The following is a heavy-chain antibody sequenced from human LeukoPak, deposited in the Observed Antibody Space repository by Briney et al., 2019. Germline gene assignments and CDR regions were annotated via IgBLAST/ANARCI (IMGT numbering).Heavy chain of an antibody. CDR3: ARVGKYEK. V-gene: IGHV1-2*02. CDR2: INPNSGDT. Sequence: ASVKVSCKASGYTFTGYYMHWVRQAPGQGLEWMGWINPNSGDTNYAQKLQGRVTMTADRSTSTAYMELRSLRSDDTAVYYCARVGKYEKWGQGTLVTVSS. D-gene: IGHD2-8*01. J-gene: IGHJ4*02. CDR1: GYTFTGYY.